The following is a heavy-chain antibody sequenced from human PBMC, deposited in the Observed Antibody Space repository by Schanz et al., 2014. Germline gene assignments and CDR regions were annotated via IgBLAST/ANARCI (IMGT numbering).Heavy chain of an antibody. CDR1: GFTVNTNY. V-gene: IGHV3-66*03. CDR3: AKERIAAAWTFDY. CDR2: MYINSGST. D-gene: IGHD6-13*01. Sequence: EVQLVESGGGLIQPGGSLRLSCAVSGFTVNTNYMSWVRQAPGKGLEWISSMYINSGSTQYADSVKGRFTISRDNSKNTLYLQMNSLRAEDTAVYYCAKERIAAAWTFDYWGQGTLVTVSS. J-gene: IGHJ4*02.